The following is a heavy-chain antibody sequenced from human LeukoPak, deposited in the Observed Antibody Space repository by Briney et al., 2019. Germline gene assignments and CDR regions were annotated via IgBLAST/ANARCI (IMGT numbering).Heavy chain of an antibody. CDR3: ARELYTAMAFDY. V-gene: IGHV4-30-4*01. D-gene: IGHD5-18*01. CDR1: GGSIRGGDYY. Sequence: PSESLSLTCTVSGGSIRGGDYYWSWIRQPPGKGLEWIGYIYYSGSTYYNPSLKSRVTISVDTSKNQFSLKLSSVTAADTAVYYCARELYTAMAFDYWGQGTLVTVSS. J-gene: IGHJ4*02. CDR2: IYYSGST.